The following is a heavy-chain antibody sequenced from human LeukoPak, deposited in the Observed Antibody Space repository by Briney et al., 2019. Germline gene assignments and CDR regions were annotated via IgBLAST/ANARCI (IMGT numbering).Heavy chain of an antibody. D-gene: IGHD4/OR15-4a*01. CDR1: GGSISSDY. CDR2: IYYSGST. CDR3: ARRSMVRTVGYYYSMDV. V-gene: IGHV4-59*08. J-gene: IGHJ6*02. Sequence: SETLSLTCTVPGGSISSDYWSWIRQPPGKGLEWIGYIYYSGSTNYNPSLKSRVTISVDTSKKQLSLTLYSVTAADTAVYYCARRSMVRTVGYYYSMDVWGQGTTVTVSS.